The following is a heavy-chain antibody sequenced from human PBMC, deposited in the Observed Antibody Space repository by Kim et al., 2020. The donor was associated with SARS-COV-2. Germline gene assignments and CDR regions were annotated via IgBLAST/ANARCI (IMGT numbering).Heavy chain of an antibody. CDR2: IRGRDDST. CDR1: GFTLSNHD. CDR3: AKINGVDFGGY. Sequence: GGSLRLSCAASGFTLSNHDMSWVRQSPGKGLEWVSAIRGRDDSTVYADSVKGRFIIARDNSKNILYLQINNLGADDTAIYYCAKINGVDFGGYWGQGTLVTVSS. D-gene: IGHD3-10*01. V-gene: IGHV3-23*01. J-gene: IGHJ4*02.